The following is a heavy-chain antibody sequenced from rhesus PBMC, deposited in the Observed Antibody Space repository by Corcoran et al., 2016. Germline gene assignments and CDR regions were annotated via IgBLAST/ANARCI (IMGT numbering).Heavy chain of an antibody. CDR3: AREYTVTTYGVDY. CDR1: GGSISDSYR. CDR2: IYGSSTTK. V-gene: IGHV4S10*01. J-gene: IGHJ4*01. D-gene: IGHD4-23*01. Sequence: QVQLQESGPGVVKPSETLSLTCAVSGGSISDSYRWSWNRQPPGKGLEWIGYIYGSSTTKHSNPSLKSRVTISKDTSKNQFSLKLRSVTAADTAVYYCAREYTVTTYGVDYWGQGVLVTVSS.